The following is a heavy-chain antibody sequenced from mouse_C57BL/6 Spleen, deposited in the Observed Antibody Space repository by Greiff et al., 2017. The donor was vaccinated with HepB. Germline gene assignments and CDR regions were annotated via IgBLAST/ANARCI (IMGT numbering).Heavy chain of an antibody. V-gene: IGHV1-42*01. CDR1: GYSFTGYY. CDR2: INPSTGGT. D-gene: IGHD2-2*01. CDR3: ARGDGYGFAY. J-gene: IGHJ3*01. Sequence: VQLKESGPELVKPGASVKRSCKASGYSFTGYYMNWVTQSPEKSLEWIGEINPSTGGTTYNQKFKAKATLTVDKSSSTAYMQLKSLTSEDSAVYYCARGDGYGFAYGGQGTRVTVCA.